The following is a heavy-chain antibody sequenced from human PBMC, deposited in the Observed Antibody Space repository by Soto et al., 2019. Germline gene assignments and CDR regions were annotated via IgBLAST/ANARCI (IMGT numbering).Heavy chain of an antibody. CDR3: ARDREARYTFHYGMDV. CDR2: IYTSASI. CDR1: GADINTYS. D-gene: IGHD1-1*01. V-gene: IGHV4-4*07. Sequence: PSETLSLTCSVSGADINTYSWTWIRQPAGKGLEWIGRIYTSASINYNHSLRGRVTLSVDTSTNQVSLKLASVTAADTAVYYCARDREARYTFHYGMDVWGQGTTVTVSS. J-gene: IGHJ6*02.